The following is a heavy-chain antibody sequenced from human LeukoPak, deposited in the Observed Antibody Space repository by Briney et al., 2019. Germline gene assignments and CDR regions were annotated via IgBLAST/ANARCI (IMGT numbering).Heavy chain of an antibody. J-gene: IGHJ4*02. CDR3: ARDRYGDGFAHFDY. Sequence: ASVKVSCKTSGYTFTSYAMHWVRQAPGQGLEWMGWITPSGGTNYPQKFQGRVAITRDTSITTAYMDLSRLTSDDTAVYYCARDRYGDGFAHFDYWGQGALVTVSS. CDR1: GYTFTSYA. V-gene: IGHV1-2*02. CDR2: ITPSGGT. D-gene: IGHD5-24*01.